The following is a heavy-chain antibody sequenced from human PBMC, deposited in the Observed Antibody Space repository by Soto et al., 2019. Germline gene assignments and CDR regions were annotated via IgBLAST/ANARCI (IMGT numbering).Heavy chain of an antibody. CDR2: INHSGST. J-gene: IGHJ6*02. V-gene: IGHV4-34*01. Sequence: SETLSLTCAVYGGSFSGYYWTWIRQPPGTGLEWIGEINHSGSTNYNPSLKSRVTISVDTSKNQFSLKLTSVTAADTAVYYCATDGAAGSAMGVWGQGTTVTVSS. CDR3: ATDGAAGSAMGV. D-gene: IGHD6-13*01. CDR1: GGSFSGYY.